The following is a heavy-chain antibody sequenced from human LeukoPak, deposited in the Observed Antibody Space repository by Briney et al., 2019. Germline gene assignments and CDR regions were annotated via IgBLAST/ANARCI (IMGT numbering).Heavy chain of an antibody. Sequence: ASVKLFRNALGHTFTSNYLIWEPHARSQGPVFWGRLPPNNGATYYAQQFQGRVTMARDTSSTTVYMELDSLTSDDTAVYYCARDLKDDGFGAEGSLDFWGQGTLVTVSS. CDR1: GHTFTSNY. D-gene: IGHD3-10*01. CDR2: LPPNNGAT. CDR3: ARDLKDDGFGAEGSLDF. J-gene: IGHJ4*02. V-gene: IGHV1-2*06.